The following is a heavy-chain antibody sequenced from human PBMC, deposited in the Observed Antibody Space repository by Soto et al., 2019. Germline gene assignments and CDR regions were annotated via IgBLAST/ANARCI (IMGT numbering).Heavy chain of an antibody. V-gene: IGHV4-61*01. CDR3: AIALWGPAGHITWFDP. J-gene: IGHJ5*02. D-gene: IGHD2-2*01. Sequence: SETLSLTCTVSGGSISSGPYSWGWIRQPPGKGLEWIGYIYYSGSTNYNPSLKSRVTISVDTSKNQFSLKLSSVTAADTAVYYCAIALWGPAGHITWFDPWGQGTLVTVSS. CDR1: GGSISSGPYS. CDR2: IYYSGST.